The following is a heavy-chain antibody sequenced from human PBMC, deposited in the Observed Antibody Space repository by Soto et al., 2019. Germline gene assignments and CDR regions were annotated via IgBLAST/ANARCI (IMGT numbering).Heavy chain of an antibody. CDR2: IKSKTDGGTT. CDR3: TTDRLMELSSHDAFDI. CDR1: GFTFSNAW. Sequence: GGSLRLSCAASGFTFSNAWMSWVRQAPGKGLEWVGRIKSKTDGGTTDYAAPVKGRFTISRDDSKNTLYLQMNSLKTEDTAVYYCTTDRLMELSSHDAFDIWGQGTMVTVSS. J-gene: IGHJ3*02. V-gene: IGHV3-15*01. D-gene: IGHD1-7*01.